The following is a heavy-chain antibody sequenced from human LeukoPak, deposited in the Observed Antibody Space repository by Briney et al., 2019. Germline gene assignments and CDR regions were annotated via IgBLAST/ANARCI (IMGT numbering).Heavy chain of an antibody. J-gene: IGHJ4*02. Sequence: GASVKVSCKTSGYTFTGYYMHWVRQAPGQGLEWMGWINPNSGGTNYAQKFQDRVTMTGDTSISTAYMELSRLTSDDTAVYYCARAPMIVVVFAPRLDYWGQGTLVTVSS. V-gene: IGHV1-2*02. CDR2: INPNSGGT. D-gene: IGHD3-22*01. CDR1: GYTFTGYY. CDR3: ARAPMIVVVFAPRLDY.